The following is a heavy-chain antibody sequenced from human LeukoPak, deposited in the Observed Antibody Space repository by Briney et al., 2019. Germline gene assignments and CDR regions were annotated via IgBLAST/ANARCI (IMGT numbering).Heavy chain of an antibody. CDR3: ARPHRDGYPRYYFDY. Sequence: GGSLRLSCAASGFTFSSYWMHWVRQAPGKGLVWVSRINSDGSSTNYADSVKGRFTISRDNAKNSLYLQMNSLRAEDTAVYYCARPHRDGYPRYYFDYWGQGTLVTVSS. CDR1: GFTFSSYW. D-gene: IGHD5-24*01. V-gene: IGHV3-74*01. CDR2: INSDGSST. J-gene: IGHJ4*02.